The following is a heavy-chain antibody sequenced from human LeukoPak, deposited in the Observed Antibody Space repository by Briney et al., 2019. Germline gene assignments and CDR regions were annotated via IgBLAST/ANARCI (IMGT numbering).Heavy chain of an antibody. CDR1: GFTCSSYS. J-gene: IGHJ4*02. Sequence: PGGSLGLSCAASGFTCSSYSMNWVRQAPGKVLEWVSSISSSSSYIYYADSVKGRFTISRDNAKNSLYLQMNSLRAEDTAVYYCARVRYCSGGSCYSPFDYWGQGTLVTVSS. D-gene: IGHD2-15*01. CDR2: ISSSSSYI. CDR3: ARVRYCSGGSCYSPFDY. V-gene: IGHV3-21*01.